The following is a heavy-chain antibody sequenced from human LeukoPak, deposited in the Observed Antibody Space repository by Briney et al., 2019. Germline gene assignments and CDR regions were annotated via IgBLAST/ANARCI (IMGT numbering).Heavy chain of an antibody. CDR3: AKDPGNLSYYFDY. CDR2: IKQDGSEK. Sequence: GGSLRLSCAASGFTFSRYWMSWVRQAPGKGLEWVANIKQDGSEKYYVDSVKGRFTISRDNSKNTLYLQMNSLRAEDMAVYYCAKDPGNLSYYFDYWGQGTLVTVSS. D-gene: IGHD3-10*01. CDR1: GFTFSRYW. J-gene: IGHJ4*02. V-gene: IGHV3-7*01.